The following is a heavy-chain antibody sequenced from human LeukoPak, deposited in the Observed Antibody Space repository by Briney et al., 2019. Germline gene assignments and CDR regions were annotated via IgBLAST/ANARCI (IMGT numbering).Heavy chain of an antibody. Sequence: HPGGSLRLSCAASGFTVSSNYMSWVRQAPGKGLERVSVLYSDGTTYYADSVKGRFTISRDNSKNTLYLQMNSLRAEDTAVYYCARARAVTTLAYWGQGTLVAVSS. D-gene: IGHD4-17*01. CDR2: LYSDGTT. CDR1: GFTVSSNY. CDR3: ARARAVTTLAY. V-gene: IGHV3-53*01. J-gene: IGHJ4*02.